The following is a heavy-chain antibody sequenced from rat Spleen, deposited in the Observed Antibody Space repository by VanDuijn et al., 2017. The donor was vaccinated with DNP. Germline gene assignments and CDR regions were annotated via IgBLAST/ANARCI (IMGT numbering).Heavy chain of an antibody. D-gene: IGHD1-12*02. CDR2: IQSGGST. CDR3: AREDTMMVVGYLDY. Sequence: QVQLKESGPGLVQPSQTLSLTCTVSGFSLTSYHVHWVRQPPGKGLEWMGRIQSGGSTDYNSALKSRLSISRDTSKSQVFLKMNSPQTEDSAIYFCAREDTMMVVGYLDYWGRGVMVTVSS. J-gene: IGHJ2*01. CDR1: GFSLTSYH. V-gene: IGHV2-27*01.